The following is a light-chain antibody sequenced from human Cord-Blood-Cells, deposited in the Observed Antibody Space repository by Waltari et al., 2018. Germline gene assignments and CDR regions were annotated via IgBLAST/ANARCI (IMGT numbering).Light chain of an antibody. J-gene: IGLJ1*01. V-gene: IGLV3-25*03. Sequence: SYELTQSPSVSVSPGQTARNPCPGAALPKQYAYWYQQKPGQAPVLVIYKDSERPSGIPERFSGSSSGTTVTLTISGVQAEDEADYYCQSADSSGTYVFGTGTKVTVL. CDR3: QSADSSGTYV. CDR1: ALPKQY. CDR2: KDS.